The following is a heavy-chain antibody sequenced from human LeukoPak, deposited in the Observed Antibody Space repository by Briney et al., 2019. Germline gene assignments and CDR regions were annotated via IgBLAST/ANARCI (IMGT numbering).Heavy chain of an antibody. Sequence: SETLSLTCTVPGDSISSYYWSWIRQPPGKGLEWIGYIYYTGSTNYNPSLKSRVTISVDTSKNQFSLKLSSVTAADTAVYYCARQSRYIPAFDYWGQGTLVTVSS. CDR3: ARQSRYIPAFDY. CDR1: GDSISSYY. J-gene: IGHJ4*02. D-gene: IGHD6-13*01. V-gene: IGHV4-59*01. CDR2: IYYTGST.